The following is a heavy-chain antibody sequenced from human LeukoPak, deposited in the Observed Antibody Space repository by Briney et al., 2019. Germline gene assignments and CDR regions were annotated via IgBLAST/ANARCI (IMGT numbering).Heavy chain of an antibody. CDR1: GFTFDDYG. J-gene: IGHJ5*02. CDR3: ARDVLSRSQFLGGNWFDP. CDR2: INWNGGST. Sequence: GGSLRLSCAASGFTFDDYGMSWVRQAPGKGLEWVSGINWNGGSTGYADSVKGRFTISRDNAKNSLYLQMNSLRAEDTALYHCARDVLSRSQFLGGNWFDPWGQGTLVTVSS. V-gene: IGHV3-20*01. D-gene: IGHD1-26*01.